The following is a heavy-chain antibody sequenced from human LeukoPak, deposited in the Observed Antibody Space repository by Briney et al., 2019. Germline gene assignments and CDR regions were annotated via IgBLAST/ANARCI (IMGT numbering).Heavy chain of an antibody. V-gene: IGHV3-33*01. Sequence: GGSLRLSCAASGFTLSSSGMHWVRQAPGKGLEWVAVIWGDENHKYYGDSVRGRLTISRDNAKNTLYLQMDSLRVEDTAVYYCARDVGSAPFDYWGQGTLVTVSS. CDR2: IWGDENHK. J-gene: IGHJ4*02. CDR3: ARDVGSAPFDY. D-gene: IGHD6-25*01. CDR1: GFTLSSSG.